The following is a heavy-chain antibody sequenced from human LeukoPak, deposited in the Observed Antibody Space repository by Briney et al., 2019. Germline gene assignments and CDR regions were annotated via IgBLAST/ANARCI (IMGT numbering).Heavy chain of an antibody. CDR2: IKSKTDGGTT. V-gene: IGHV3-15*01. Sequence: GGSLRLSCAASGFTFSNAWMSWVRQAPGKGLEWVGRIKSKTDGGTTDYAAPVKGRFTISRDDSKNTLYLQMNSLKTEDTAVYYCTRAVTYYDFWSGYYSMDVWGKGTTVTVSS. D-gene: IGHD3-3*01. CDR1: GFTFSNAW. J-gene: IGHJ6*03. CDR3: TRAVTYYDFWSGYYSMDV.